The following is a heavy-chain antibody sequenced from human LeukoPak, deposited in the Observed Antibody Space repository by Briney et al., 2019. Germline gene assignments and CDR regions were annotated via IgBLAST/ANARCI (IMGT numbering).Heavy chain of an antibody. CDR2: IKQDGGEK. V-gene: IGHV3-7*04. J-gene: IGHJ4*02. CDR1: GLTFSINW. CDR3: AGRGDGNLFYFDH. D-gene: IGHD5-24*01. Sequence: PGGSLTPSRAASGLTFSINWMSWVRQPPGKGREWVANIKQDGGEKYYVDSVKGRFIISRDNAKNSLYLQMNSLRPEDTAVYYCAGRGDGNLFYFDHWGQGTLVTASS.